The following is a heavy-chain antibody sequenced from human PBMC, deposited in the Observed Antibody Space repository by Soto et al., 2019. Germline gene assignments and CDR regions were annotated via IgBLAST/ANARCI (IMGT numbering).Heavy chain of an antibody. CDR2: INTNTEDT. J-gene: IGHJ5*02. V-gene: IGHV1-2*04. CDR1: GYTFTGYH. CDR3: ARLVGASNCFDP. Sequence: GPSVKVSCKTSGYTFTGYHIHWVRQAPGQGLEGMGWINTNTEDTNYAQKFQGWVTMTRDTSINTAYVQLSRLTSDDTAVYYCARLVGASNCFDPWGQGTLVTVS. D-gene: IGHD1-26*01.